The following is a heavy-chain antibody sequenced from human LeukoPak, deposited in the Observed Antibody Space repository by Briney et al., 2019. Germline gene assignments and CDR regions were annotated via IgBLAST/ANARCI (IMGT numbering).Heavy chain of an antibody. CDR2: ISYDGSNK. J-gene: IGHJ4*02. V-gene: IGHV3-30-3*01. CDR1: GFTFSSYA. Sequence: PGGSLRLSCAASGFTFSSYAMHWVRQAPGKGLEWVAVISYDGSNKYYADSVKGRFTISRDNSKNTLYLQMNSLRAEDTAVHYCAGSYDSSGYSVFDYWGQGTLVTVSS. CDR3: AGSYDSSGYSVFDY. D-gene: IGHD3-22*01.